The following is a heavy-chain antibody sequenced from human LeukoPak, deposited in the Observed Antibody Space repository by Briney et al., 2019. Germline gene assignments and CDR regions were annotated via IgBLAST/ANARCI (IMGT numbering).Heavy chain of an antibody. J-gene: IGHJ6*03. Sequence: SETLSLTCTVSGGSISSGSYYWSWIRQPAGKGLEWIGRIYTSGSTNYNPSLKSRVTISVDTSKNQFSLKLSSVTAADTAVYYCARDFWSGYHGNYYYYYYMDVWGKGTTVTVSS. V-gene: IGHV4-61*02. D-gene: IGHD3-3*01. CDR1: GGSISSGSYY. CDR2: IYTSGST. CDR3: ARDFWSGYHGNYYYYYYMDV.